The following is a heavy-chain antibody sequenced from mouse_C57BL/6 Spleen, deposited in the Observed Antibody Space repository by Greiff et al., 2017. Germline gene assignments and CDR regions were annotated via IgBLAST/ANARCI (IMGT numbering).Heavy chain of an antibody. CDR3: TRSIYYDYDEGFAY. V-gene: IGHV1-15*01. CDR1: GYTFTDYE. CDR2: IDPETGGT. D-gene: IGHD2-4*01. J-gene: IGHJ3*01. Sequence: VQLQQSGAELVRPGASVTLSCKASGYTFTDYEMHWVKQTPVHGLEWIGAIDPETGGTAYNQKFKGKAILTADKSSSTAYMELRSLTSEDSAVYYCTRSIYYDYDEGFAYWGQGTLVTVSA.